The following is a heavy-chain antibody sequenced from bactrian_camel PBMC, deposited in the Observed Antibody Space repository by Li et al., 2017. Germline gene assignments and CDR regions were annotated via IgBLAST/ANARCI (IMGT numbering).Heavy chain of an antibody. Sequence: DVQLVESGGGSVQTGGSLRLSCAPSGLSVSDSSMAWFRQSPGKEPEAVAAIRRDDLTAYTNSVKGRFTISRDNVANTLYLQMDSLKPEDTAMYYCAADPVTVTDLCLRILSFDYSGHGTQVTVS. D-gene: IGHD1*01. CDR1: GLSVSDSS. J-gene: IGHJ4*01. CDR3: AADPVTVTDLCLRILSFDY. V-gene: IGHV3S67*01. CDR2: IRRDDLT.